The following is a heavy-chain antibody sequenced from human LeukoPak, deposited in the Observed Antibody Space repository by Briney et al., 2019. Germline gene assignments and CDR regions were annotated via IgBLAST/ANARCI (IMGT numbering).Heavy chain of an antibody. V-gene: IGHV1-2*02. J-gene: IGHJ4*02. D-gene: IGHD3-10*01. CDR1: GYTFTGNY. CDR2: INPNSGGT. CDR3: ARDEGSITSYFDY. Sequence: ASVKVSCKASGYTFTGNYMHWVRQAPGQGLEWMGWINPNSGGTNYAQKFQGRVTMTRDTSISTAYMELSRLRSDDTAVYYCARDEGSITSYFDYWGQGTLVTVSS.